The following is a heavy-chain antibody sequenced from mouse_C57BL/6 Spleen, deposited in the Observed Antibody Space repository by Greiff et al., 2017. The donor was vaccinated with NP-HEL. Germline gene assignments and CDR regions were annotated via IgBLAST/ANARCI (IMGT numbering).Heavy chain of an antibody. J-gene: IGHJ4*01. D-gene: IGHD2-5*01. V-gene: IGHV5-16*01. CDR3: AREERSNYYAMDY. CDR1: GFTFSDYY. CDR2: INYDGSST. Sequence: EVMLVESEGGLVQPGSSMKLSCTASGFTFSDYYMAWVRQVPEKGLEWVANINYDGSSTYYLDSLKSRFIISRDNAKNILYLQMSSLKSEDTATYYCAREERSNYYAMDYWGQGTSVTVSS.